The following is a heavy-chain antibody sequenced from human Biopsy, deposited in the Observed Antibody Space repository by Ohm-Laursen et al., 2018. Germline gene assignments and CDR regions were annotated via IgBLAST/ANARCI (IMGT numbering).Heavy chain of an antibody. D-gene: IGHD1-26*01. CDR1: GDSVSNNF. CDR3: ARLTRRGNIIFFDY. Sequence: PSETLSLTCTVSGDSVSNNFWTWIRQPPGKTLEWIAYKFYRGTTTYNPSLKGRVIVSVDPPKSQISLKLTSVTASDTAIYYCARLTRRGNIIFFDYWGQGTLVAVSS. J-gene: IGHJ4*02. V-gene: IGHV4-59*08. CDR2: KFYRGTT.